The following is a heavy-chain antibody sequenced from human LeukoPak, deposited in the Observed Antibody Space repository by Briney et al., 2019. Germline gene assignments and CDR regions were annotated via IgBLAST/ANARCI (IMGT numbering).Heavy chain of an antibody. CDR2: IRSDGSNK. D-gene: IGHD6-13*01. V-gene: IGHV3-30*02. J-gene: IGHJ6*02. CDR1: GFTFSTYG. Sequence: GGSLRLSCAASGFTFSTYGMHWVRQAPGKGLEWVAFIRSDGSNKYYVDSVKGRFTISRDNSKNTVDLQMNSLRPEDTAVYYCAKEEQQLAMDVWGQGTTVTVSS. CDR3: AKEEQQLAMDV.